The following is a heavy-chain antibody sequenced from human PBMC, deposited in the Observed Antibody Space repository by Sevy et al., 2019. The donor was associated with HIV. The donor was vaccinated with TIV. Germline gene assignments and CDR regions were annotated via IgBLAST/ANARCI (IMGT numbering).Heavy chain of an antibody. D-gene: IGHD2-2*01. CDR2: ISGFSSYI. CDR3: ARDGGCTSTSCLLYFDY. V-gene: IGHV3-21*01. J-gene: IGHJ4*01. Sequence: GGSLRLSCAVSGFTFSTYTMNWVRQAPGKGLEWVSSISGFSSYIYYAGSVKGRFTISRDNAKNSLYLQMNSLRAEDTAVYYCARDGGCTSTSCLLYFDYWGQGTLVTVSS. CDR1: GFTFSTYT.